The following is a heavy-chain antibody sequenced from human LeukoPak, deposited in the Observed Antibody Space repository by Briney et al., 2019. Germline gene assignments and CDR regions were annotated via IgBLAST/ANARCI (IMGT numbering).Heavy chain of an antibody. J-gene: IGHJ4*02. CDR3: ATGGSGYYFDY. V-gene: IGHV4-31*03. D-gene: IGHD3-22*01. CDR1: DGSITSTGYH. Sequence: SQTLSLTCTVSDGSITSTGYHWAWIRQHPGEGLEWIGYIAFSGSTYYNPSLKSRVTISVDTSKNQFSLKLSSVTAADTAVYYCATGGSGYYFDYWGLGTLVTVSS. CDR2: IAFSGST.